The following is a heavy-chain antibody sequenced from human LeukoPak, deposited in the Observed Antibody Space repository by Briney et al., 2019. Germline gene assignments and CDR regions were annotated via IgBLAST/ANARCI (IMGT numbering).Heavy chain of an antibody. J-gene: IGHJ4*02. V-gene: IGHV3-30*03. Sequence: GGSLRLSCAASGFTFRSYGMHWVRQAPGKGLEWVAFISYDGGNKYYADSVKGRFTISRDNSKNTLYLQMNSLRAEDTAVYYCAASGIVVVITPLDYWGQGTLVTVSS. CDR1: GFTFRSYG. CDR2: ISYDGGNK. CDR3: AASGIVVVITPLDY. D-gene: IGHD3-22*01.